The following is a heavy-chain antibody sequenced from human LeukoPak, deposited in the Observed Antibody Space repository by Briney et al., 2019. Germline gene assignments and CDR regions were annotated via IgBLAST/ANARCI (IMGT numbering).Heavy chain of an antibody. CDR3: AGVGGYCSGGSCYSRYYFDY. D-gene: IGHD2-15*01. CDR2: IYHSGST. CDR1: GGSISSSSYY. J-gene: IGHJ4*02. V-gene: IGHV4-39*01. Sequence: SETLSLTCTVSGGSISSSSYYWGWIRQPPGKGLEWIGSIYHSGSTYYNPSLKSRVTISVDTPKNQFSLKLSSVTAADTAVYYCAGVGGYCSGGSCYSRYYFDYWGQGTLVTVSS.